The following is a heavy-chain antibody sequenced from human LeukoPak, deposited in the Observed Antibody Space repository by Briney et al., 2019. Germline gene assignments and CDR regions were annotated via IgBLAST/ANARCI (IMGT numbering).Heavy chain of an antibody. CDR1: GGSISSYY. D-gene: IGHD6-13*01. CDR3: ARDGEGQRQLGRYDY. V-gene: IGHV4-59*12. CDR2: IYYSGST. Sequence: SETLSLTCTVSGGSISSYYWSWIRQPPGKGLEWIGHIYYSGSTNYNPSLKSRVTISVDTSKNQFSLKLSSVTAADTAVYYCARDGEGQRQLGRYDYWGQGTLVTVSS. J-gene: IGHJ4*02.